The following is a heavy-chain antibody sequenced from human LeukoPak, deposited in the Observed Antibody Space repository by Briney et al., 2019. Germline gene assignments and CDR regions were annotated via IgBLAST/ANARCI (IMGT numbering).Heavy chain of an antibody. CDR1: GGTFSSYA. CDR3: ARDVYSIAAAGTFDY. J-gene: IGHJ4*02. Sequence: GASVKVSCKASGGTFSSYAISWVRQAPGQGLEWMGGIIPIFGTANYAQKFQGRVTITADESTSTAYMELSSLRSDDTAVYYCARDVYSIAAAGTFDYWGQGTLVTVSS. D-gene: IGHD6-13*01. V-gene: IGHV1-69*13. CDR2: IIPIFGTA.